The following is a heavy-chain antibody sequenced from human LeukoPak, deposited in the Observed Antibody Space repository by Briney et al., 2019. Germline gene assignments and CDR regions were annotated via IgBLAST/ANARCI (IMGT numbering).Heavy chain of an antibody. Sequence: SETLSLTCTVSGGSVGSAGYYWSWIRQPPGGGLEWIGYIYYSGSTNYNPSLKSRVTISVDTSKNQFSLKLSSVTAADTAVYYCARGASLWFGESTTLDYWGQGTLVTVSS. CDR1: GGSVGSAGYY. D-gene: IGHD3-10*01. CDR2: IYYSGST. J-gene: IGHJ4*02. CDR3: ARGASLWFGESTTLDY. V-gene: IGHV4-61*08.